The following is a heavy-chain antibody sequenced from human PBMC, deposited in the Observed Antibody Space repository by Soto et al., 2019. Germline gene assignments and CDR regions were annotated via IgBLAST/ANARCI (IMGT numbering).Heavy chain of an antibody. V-gene: IGHV3-30-3*01. CDR2: ISSDGVDK. CDR1: GFTFSNYA. J-gene: IGHJ4*02. D-gene: IGHD3-10*01. Sequence: QVQLVESGGRVVQPGKSLRLSCTASGFTFSNYALHWVRQAPGKGLEWVAVVAVISSDGVDKYYADSVKGRFTISRDDSKNTLYLQMDSLRAEDTAVYYCARPTRITLVREVVDFFDYWGQGTLVTVSS. CDR3: ARPTRITLVREVVDFFDY.